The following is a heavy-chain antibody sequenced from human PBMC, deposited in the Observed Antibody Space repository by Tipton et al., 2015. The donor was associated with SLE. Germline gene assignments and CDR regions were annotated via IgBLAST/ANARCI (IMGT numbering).Heavy chain of an antibody. CDR1: GGSITSYF. D-gene: IGHD3-3*01. CDR2: IYYGGTT. Sequence: TLSLTCTVSGGSITSYFWSWIRQPPGKGLEWVGNIYYGGTTNYNPSLKSRVTISLDTSKNQFSLKLSSVTAADMGVYYCSRRDDFWSGFSSWGQGTLVTVSS. J-gene: IGHJ5*02. V-gene: IGHV4-59*08. CDR3: SRRDDFWSGFSS.